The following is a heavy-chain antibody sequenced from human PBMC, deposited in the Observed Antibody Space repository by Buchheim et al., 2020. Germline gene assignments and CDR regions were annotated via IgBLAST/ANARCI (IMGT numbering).Heavy chain of an antibody. CDR2: VGRNGNSDAT. CDR3: TRSPDGDCATTSCSNWFDP. V-gene: IGHV3-73*01. J-gene: IGHJ5*02. CDR1: GVTFSGSA. D-gene: IGHD2-2*01. Sequence: EVQLVESGGGLVQPGGSLKLSCAGSGVTFSGSAIHWVRQASGKGLEWVGRVGRNGNSDATAYTESVRGRFTISKDDSKNTAYLQMNSLKAEDTAVYYCTRSPDGDCATTSCSNWFDPWGQGTL.